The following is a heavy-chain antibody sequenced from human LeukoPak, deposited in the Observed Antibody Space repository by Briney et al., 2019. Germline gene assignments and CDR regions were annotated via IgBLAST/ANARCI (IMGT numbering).Heavy chain of an antibody. D-gene: IGHD3-10*01. CDR1: GYTFTSNY. CDR2: INPSGGST. Sequence: ASVKVSCKAFGYTFTSNYMHWVRQAPGQGLEWMGIINPSGGSTSYAQKFQGRVTMTRDMSTSTVYMELSSLRSEDTAVYYCASTMVRGVDAFDIWGQGTMVTVSS. J-gene: IGHJ3*02. V-gene: IGHV1-46*01. CDR3: ASTMVRGVDAFDI.